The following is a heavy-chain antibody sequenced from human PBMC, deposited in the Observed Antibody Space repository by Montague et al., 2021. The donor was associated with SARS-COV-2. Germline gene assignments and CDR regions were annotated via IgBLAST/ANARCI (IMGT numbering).Heavy chain of an antibody. CDR1: GGSISSSSHY. Sequence: SETLSLTCTVSGGSISSSSHYWVWIRQPPGKGLEWIGSIYYSGSTYYNASLKIRIIISVDTSKNQFSLNLSSVTAAGTAVYYCARVEAQQLAHNWGQGTLVTVS. CDR3: ARVEAQQLAHN. J-gene: IGHJ1*01. D-gene: IGHD6-13*01. V-gene: IGHV4-39*07. CDR2: IYYSGST.